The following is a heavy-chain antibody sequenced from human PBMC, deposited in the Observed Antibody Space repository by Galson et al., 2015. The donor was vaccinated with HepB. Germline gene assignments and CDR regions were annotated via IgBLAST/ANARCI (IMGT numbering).Heavy chain of an antibody. D-gene: IGHD4-17*01. J-gene: IGHJ3*02. V-gene: IGHV5-51*01. CDR2: IYPGDSDT. Sequence: QSGAEVKKPGESLKISCKGSGYSFTSYWIGWVRQMPGKGLEWMGIIYPGDSDTRYSPSFQGQVTISADKSISTAYLQWSSLKASDTAMYYCARHFPTVTLEGAFDIWGQGTMVTVSS. CDR3: ARHFPTVTLEGAFDI. CDR1: GYSFTSYW.